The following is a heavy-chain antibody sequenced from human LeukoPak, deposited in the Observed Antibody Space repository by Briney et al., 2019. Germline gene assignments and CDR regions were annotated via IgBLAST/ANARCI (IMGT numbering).Heavy chain of an antibody. CDR3: ASRIATAGSVDY. Sequence: GGSLRLSCAASGFTFSSYAMSWVRQVPGKGLEWVSAISGSGGSTDYADSVKGRVTISRDNSKNTLYLQMNSLRAEDTAVYYCASRIATAGSVDYWGQGTLVTVSS. D-gene: IGHD6-13*01. CDR2: ISGSGGST. V-gene: IGHV3-23*01. CDR1: GFTFSSYA. J-gene: IGHJ4*02.